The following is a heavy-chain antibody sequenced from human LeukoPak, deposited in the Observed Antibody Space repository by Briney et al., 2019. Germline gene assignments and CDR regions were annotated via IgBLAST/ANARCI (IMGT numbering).Heavy chain of an antibody. V-gene: IGHV3-11*04. CDR2: ISSSGSTI. J-gene: IGHJ2*01. Sequence: GGSLRLSWAASGFTFSDYYMSWIRQAPGKGLEWVSYISSSGSTIYYADSVKGRFTISRDNAKNTLYLQMNSLRAEDTAVYYCAKDGVGYCSSTSCYPTWYFDLWGRGTLVTVSS. CDR1: GFTFSDYY. D-gene: IGHD2-2*01. CDR3: AKDGVGYCSSTSCYPTWYFDL.